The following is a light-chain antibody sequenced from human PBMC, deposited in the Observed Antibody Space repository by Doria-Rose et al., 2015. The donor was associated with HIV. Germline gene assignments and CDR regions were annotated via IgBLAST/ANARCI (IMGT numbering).Light chain of an antibody. CDR2: AAS. Sequence: DIRMTQSPSSLSASIGYRATIPCRASQTVSTYLNWFQQEPGKAPKLLIYAASRLQSGVPSRFSGSGSGTDFTLTISGLQPGDFATYYCQQTYSSPPWTFGQGTKGEMK. J-gene: IGKJ1*01. CDR1: QTVSTY. CDR3: QQTYSSPPWT. V-gene: IGKV1-39*01.